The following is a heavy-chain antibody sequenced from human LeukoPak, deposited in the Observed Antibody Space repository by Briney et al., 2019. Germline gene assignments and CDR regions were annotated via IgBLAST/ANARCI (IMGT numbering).Heavy chain of an antibody. CDR3: AKEDYYGSGSYLGY. CDR2: ISYDGSNE. CDR1: GFTFSSYW. J-gene: IGHJ4*02. V-gene: IGHV3-30*18. D-gene: IGHD3-10*01. Sequence: GGSLRLSCAASGFTFSSYWMSWVRQAPGKGLEGVAVISYDGSNEYYADSVKGRFTISRDNSKNTVYMQMNSLRVEDTAVYYCAKEDYYGSGSYLGYWGQGTPVTVSS.